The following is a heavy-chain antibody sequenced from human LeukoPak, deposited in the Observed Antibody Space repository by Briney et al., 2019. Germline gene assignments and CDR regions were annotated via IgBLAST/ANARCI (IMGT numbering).Heavy chain of an antibody. CDR1: GFTISSYH. D-gene: IGHD2-2*01. J-gene: IGHJ3*02. V-gene: IGHV3-53*01. CDR2: LYTGGKT. Sequence: PGGSLRLSCAASGFTISSYHMSWVRQAPGKGLEWVSVLYTGGKTSYAGAVRGRFTVSRDNSKNTLSLGMNSLRAEDTAVYYCARDSTFDIWGQGTVVTVSS. CDR3: ARDSTFDI.